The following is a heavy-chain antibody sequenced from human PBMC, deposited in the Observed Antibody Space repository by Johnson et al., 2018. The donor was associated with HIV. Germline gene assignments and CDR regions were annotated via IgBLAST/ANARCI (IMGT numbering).Heavy chain of an antibody. V-gene: IGHV3-66*01. Sequence: VQLVESGGGLVKPGGSLRLSCAASGFTVSSNYMSWVRQAPGKGLEWVSLIYSDGSTYYADSVKGRFTISRDNSKNMVYLQMNSLRAEDTAVYYCAKERGISGGFDFWGQGTRVTVSS. CDR3: AKERGISGGFDF. CDR1: GFTVSSNY. CDR2: IYSDGST. J-gene: IGHJ3*01. D-gene: IGHD2-15*01.